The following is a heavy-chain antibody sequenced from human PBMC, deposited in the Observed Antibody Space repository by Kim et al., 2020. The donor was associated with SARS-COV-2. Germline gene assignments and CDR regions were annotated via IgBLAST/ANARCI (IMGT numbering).Heavy chain of an antibody. J-gene: IGHJ6*02. V-gene: IGHV1-18*01. CDR1: GYSFNKYG. D-gene: IGHD2-2*01. CDR3: AREGDCSSSTCLWDYYYHGMDV. CDR2: ISAYNGVT. Sequence: ASVKVSCKASGYSFNKYGISWVRQAPGQGLEWMGWISAYNGVTNYRQKFQGRVIMTTDTSTSTVFVEVRSLRSDDTAVYYCAREGDCSSSTCLWDYYYHGMDVWGQGTTVIVSS.